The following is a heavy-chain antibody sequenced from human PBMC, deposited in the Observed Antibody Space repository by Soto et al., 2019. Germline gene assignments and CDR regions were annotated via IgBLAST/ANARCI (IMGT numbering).Heavy chain of an antibody. J-gene: IGHJ5*02. Sequence: EVQLLESGGGLVQPGGSLRLSCAASSFTFSTYAMSWVRQAPGKGLEWVSDISGSGGNTYYADSVKGRFTISRDNSKNTLYLQMHSLRAGDTAVYYCAKSAMVRGGGWFDPWGQGTLVTVSS. CDR3: AKSAMVRGGGWFDP. CDR1: SFTFSTYA. CDR2: ISGSGGNT. D-gene: IGHD3-10*01. V-gene: IGHV3-23*01.